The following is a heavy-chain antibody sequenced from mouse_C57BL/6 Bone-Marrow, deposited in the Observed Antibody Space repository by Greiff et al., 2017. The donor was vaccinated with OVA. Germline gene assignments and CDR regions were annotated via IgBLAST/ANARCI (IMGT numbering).Heavy chain of an antibody. CDR2: IYPRSGNT. J-gene: IGHJ2*01. CDR3: ARALYGYTDFDY. Sequence: VQLQQSGAELARPGASVKLSCKASGYTFTSYGISWVKQRTGQGLEWIGEIYPRSGNTYYNEKFKGKATLSADKSSSTAYMELRSLTSEDSAVYFCARALYGYTDFDYWGQGTTLTVSS. CDR1: GYTFTSYG. V-gene: IGHV1-81*01. D-gene: IGHD2-2*01.